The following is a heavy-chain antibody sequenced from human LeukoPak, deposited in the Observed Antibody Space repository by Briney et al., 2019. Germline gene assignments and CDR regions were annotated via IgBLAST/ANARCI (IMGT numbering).Heavy chain of an antibody. D-gene: IGHD3-10*01. CDR1: GYSFGNYW. Sequence: GESLKISCKGSGYSFGNYWIGWLRQMPRKALEWMGIIHPGDSDTRSSPSFQGQVTISAEKSITTAYLQWSSLKASDTAMYYCARRGEGPIGGIGYWGQGTLVTVSS. CDR2: IHPGDSDT. J-gene: IGHJ4*02. V-gene: IGHV5-51*01. CDR3: ARRGEGPIGGIGY.